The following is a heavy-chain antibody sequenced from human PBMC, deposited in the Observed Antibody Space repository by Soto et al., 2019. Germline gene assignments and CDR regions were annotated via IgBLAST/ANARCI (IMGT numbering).Heavy chain of an antibody. V-gene: IGHV1-69*02. CDR3: ARGVETVLRYFHGIDP. J-gene: IGHJ5*02. CDR2: IIPILGIA. CDR1: GGTFSSYT. D-gene: IGHD3-16*02. Sequence: GASVKVSCKASGGTFSSYTISWVRQAPGQGLEWMGRIIPILGIANYAQKFQGRVTITADKSTSTAYMELSSLRSEDTAVYYCARGVETVLRYFHGIDPWGQGTLVTVSS.